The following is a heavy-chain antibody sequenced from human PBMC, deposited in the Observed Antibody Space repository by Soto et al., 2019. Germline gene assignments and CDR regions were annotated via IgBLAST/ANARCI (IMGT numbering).Heavy chain of an antibody. Sequence: WGSLRLSCAASGFTFSSYAMSWVRQAPGRGLEWVSAISGSGGSTYYADSVKGRFTISRDNSKNTLYLQMNSLRAEDTAVYYCASSILSPIDYWGQGTLVTVSS. V-gene: IGHV3-23*01. CDR1: GFTFSSYA. CDR3: ASSILSPIDY. J-gene: IGHJ4*02. D-gene: IGHD2-21*01. CDR2: ISGSGGST.